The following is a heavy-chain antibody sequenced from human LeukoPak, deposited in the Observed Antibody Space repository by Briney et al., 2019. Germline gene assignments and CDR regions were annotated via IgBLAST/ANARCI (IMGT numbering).Heavy chain of an antibody. Sequence: GGSLRLSCAAYGFTFSDYYMSWIRQAPGKGLEWVSYISSSGSTIYYADSVKGRFTISRDNAKNSLYLQMNSLRAEDTAVYYCARVGELLSPYYYYYMDVWGKGTTVTVSS. J-gene: IGHJ6*03. CDR2: ISSSGSTI. V-gene: IGHV3-11*04. CDR3: ARVGELLSPYYYYYMDV. D-gene: IGHD3-10*01. CDR1: GFTFSDYY.